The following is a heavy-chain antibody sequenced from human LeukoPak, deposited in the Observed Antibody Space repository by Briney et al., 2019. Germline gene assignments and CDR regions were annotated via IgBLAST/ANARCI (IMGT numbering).Heavy chain of an antibody. CDR1: GFRFSTYW. V-gene: IGHV3-7*01. J-gene: IGHJ5*02. CDR3: GTVHRYNWFDP. Sequence: GGSLRLSCTASGFRFSTYWMSWVRQAPGKGLDWVAKIKQDGNEKDYVDSVKGRFTISRDNAEQSLYLQMNSLRADDTAVYYCGTVHRYNWFDPWGQGTLVTVSS. CDR2: IKQDGNEK. D-gene: IGHD1/OR15-1a*01.